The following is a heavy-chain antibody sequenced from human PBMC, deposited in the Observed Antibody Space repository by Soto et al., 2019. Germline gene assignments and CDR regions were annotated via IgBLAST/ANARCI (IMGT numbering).Heavy chain of an antibody. CDR2: IIPILGIA. Sequence: QVQLVQSGAEVKKPGSSVKVSCKASGGTFSSYTISWVRQAPGQGLEWVGRIIPILGIANYAQKFQGRVTITADKSTSTAYMELSSLRSEDTAVYYCARSSGWYEDYFDYWGQGTLVTVSS. V-gene: IGHV1-69*02. CDR1: GGTFSSYT. D-gene: IGHD6-19*01. CDR3: ARSSGWYEDYFDY. J-gene: IGHJ4*02.